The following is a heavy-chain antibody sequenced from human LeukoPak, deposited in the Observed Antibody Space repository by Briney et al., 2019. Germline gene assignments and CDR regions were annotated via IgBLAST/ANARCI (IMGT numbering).Heavy chain of an antibody. CDR3: ARGGLITMVRGVILSGFDY. Sequence: ASVKVSCKASGYTFTSYGISWVRQAPGQGLEWMGWISAYNGNTNYAQKLQGRVTMTTDTSTSTAYMELRSLRSDDTAVYYCARGGLITMVRGVILSGFDYWGQGTLVTVSS. V-gene: IGHV1-18*01. D-gene: IGHD3-10*01. J-gene: IGHJ4*02. CDR2: ISAYNGNT. CDR1: GYTFTSYG.